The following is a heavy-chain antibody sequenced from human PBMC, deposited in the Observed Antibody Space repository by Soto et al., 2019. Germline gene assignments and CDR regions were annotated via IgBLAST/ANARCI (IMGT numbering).Heavy chain of an antibody. D-gene: IGHD3-10*01. J-gene: IGHJ1*01. V-gene: IGHV3-30*03. Sequence: VESGGGVVQPGRSLRLSCAASGFNLDSYAMNWVRQAPGKGHEWVATISYDGKNIYYADFVRGRFTISKDNSNTPLYLRLSSLIPEDTAIYYCARDYGALPADRFQYWGQGTLVTVSS. CDR3: ARDYGALPADRFQY. CDR1: GFNLDSYA. CDR2: ISYDGKNI.